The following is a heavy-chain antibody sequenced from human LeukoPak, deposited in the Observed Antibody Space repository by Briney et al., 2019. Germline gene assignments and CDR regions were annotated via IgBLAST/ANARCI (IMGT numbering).Heavy chain of an antibody. CDR2: IKQDGSQK. CDR3: ARDVSGTGGKDY. J-gene: IGHJ4*02. CDR1: RFTFSSYW. V-gene: IGHV3-7*01. Sequence: PGGPLRLSCTASRFTFSSYWMNWVRQAPGKGLEWVANIKQDGSQKYYVDSVKGRFTISRDNAKNSLYLQMNSLRAEDTAVYYCARDVSGTGGKDYWGQGTLVTVSS. D-gene: IGHD1-1*01.